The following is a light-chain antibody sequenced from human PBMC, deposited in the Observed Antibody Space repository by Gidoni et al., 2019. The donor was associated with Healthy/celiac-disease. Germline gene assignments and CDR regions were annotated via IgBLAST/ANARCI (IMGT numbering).Light chain of an antibody. CDR2: AAS. V-gene: IGKV1-39*01. Sequence: DIQLTQSPSSLSASVGDRVTITCRASQSISSYLNWYQQKPGKAPKLLIYAASRLKSGVPSRFSGSGSGTDFTLTISSLQPEDFATYYWQQSYSTPVTFGGGTKVEIK. CDR3: QQSYSTPVT. CDR1: QSISSY. J-gene: IGKJ4*01.